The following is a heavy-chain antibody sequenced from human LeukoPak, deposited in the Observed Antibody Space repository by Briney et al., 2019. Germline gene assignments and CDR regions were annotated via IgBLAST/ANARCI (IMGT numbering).Heavy chain of an antibody. V-gene: IGHV3-53*01. CDR2: IYSGVT. Sequence: PGGSLRLSCAVSGFTVSTNSMSWVRQAPGKGLEWVSFIYSGVTHYSDSVKGRFTISRDNPKNTLYLQMNSLRAEDTAVYYCARRAGAYSHPYDYWGQGTLVTVSS. J-gene: IGHJ4*02. D-gene: IGHD4/OR15-4a*01. CDR1: GFTVSTNS. CDR3: ARRAGAYSHPYDY.